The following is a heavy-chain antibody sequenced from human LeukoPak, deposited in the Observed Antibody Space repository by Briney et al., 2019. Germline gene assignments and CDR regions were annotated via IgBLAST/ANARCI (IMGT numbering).Heavy chain of an antibody. V-gene: IGHV3-23*01. J-gene: IGHJ4*02. CDR2: VSGSGGRT. D-gene: IGHD6-13*01. CDR3: AKDSDQELGSVDY. CDR1: GFTFNSYA. Sequence: GGSLRLSCAASGFTFNSYAMSWVRQAPGKRLEWVSAVSGSGGRTYYADSVKGRFTISRDNSKNTLYLQMNSLRAEDTAVYYCAKDSDQELGSVDYWGQGTLVTVSS.